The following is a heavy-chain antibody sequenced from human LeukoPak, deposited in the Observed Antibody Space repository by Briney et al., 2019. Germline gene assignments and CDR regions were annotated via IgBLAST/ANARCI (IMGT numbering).Heavy chain of an antibody. V-gene: IGHV3-30*18. D-gene: IGHD2-21*02. Sequence: TGGSLRLSCAASGFTFSSYGMPWVRQAPGKGLEWVAVISYDGSNKYYADSVKGRFTISRDNSKNTLYLQINSLRAEDTAVYYCAKSDVVVTAVLDYWGQGTLVTVSS. CDR1: GFTFSSYG. CDR2: ISYDGSNK. CDR3: AKSDVVVTAVLDY. J-gene: IGHJ4*02.